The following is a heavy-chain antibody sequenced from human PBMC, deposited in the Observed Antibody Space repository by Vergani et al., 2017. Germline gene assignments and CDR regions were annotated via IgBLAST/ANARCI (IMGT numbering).Heavy chain of an antibody. Sequence: QVQLQESGPGLVKPSETLSLICDVFDFISNGHYWGWIRPSPEEGLEWVGSLYASGRTYYSPSLKSRVAISIDTSKNHFSLRLSSVPAADTAVYYCARHLRGYSYGVFDYWGQGREVTVSS. D-gene: IGHD5-18*01. CDR2: LYASGRT. V-gene: IGHV4-38-2*01. CDR3: ARHLRGYSYGVFDY. J-gene: IGHJ4*02. CDR1: DFISNGHY.